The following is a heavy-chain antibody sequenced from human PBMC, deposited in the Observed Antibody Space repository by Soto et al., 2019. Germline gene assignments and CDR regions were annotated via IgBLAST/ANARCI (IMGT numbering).Heavy chain of an antibody. D-gene: IGHD5-18*01. CDR3: AKDSGAFVDTAMVYFQH. V-gene: IGHV3-23*01. CDR1: GFTFSSYA. J-gene: IGHJ1*01. CDR2: ISGSGGST. Sequence: GGSLRLSCAASGFTFSSYAMSWVRQAPGKGLEWVSAISGSGGSTYYADSVKGRFTISRDNSKNTLYLQMNSLRAEDTAVYYCAKDSGAFVDTAMVYFQHWGLGTLVTVSS.